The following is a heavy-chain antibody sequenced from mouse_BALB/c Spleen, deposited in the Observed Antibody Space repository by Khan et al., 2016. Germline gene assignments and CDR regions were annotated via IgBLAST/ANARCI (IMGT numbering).Heavy chain of an antibody. CDR3: ARWDGNYGYYAMDY. V-gene: IGHV3-8*02. CDR1: GDSITSGY. Sequence: EVKLEESGPSLVKPSQTLSLTCSVTGDSITSGYWNWIRKFPGNKLEYMGYISYSGSTYYNPSLKSRISITRDTSKNQYYLQLNSVTTEDTATYXCARWDGNYGYYAMDYWGQGTSVTVSS. J-gene: IGHJ4*01. CDR2: ISYSGST. D-gene: IGHD2-1*01.